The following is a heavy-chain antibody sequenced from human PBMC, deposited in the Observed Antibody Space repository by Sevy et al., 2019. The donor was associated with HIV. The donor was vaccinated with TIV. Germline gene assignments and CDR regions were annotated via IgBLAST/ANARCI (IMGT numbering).Heavy chain of an antibody. CDR1: GFTFSSYD. Sequence: GSLRLSCAASGFTFSSYDMSWVRQAPGKGLEWVSVISGSGVSTYYADSVKGRFTISRDNSKNTLYLQLNSLRAEDTAVYYCAKSMGGFDAFDIWGQGTMVTVS. CDR3: AKSMGGFDAFDI. V-gene: IGHV3-23*01. CDR2: ISGSGVST. J-gene: IGHJ3*02. D-gene: IGHD6-25*01.